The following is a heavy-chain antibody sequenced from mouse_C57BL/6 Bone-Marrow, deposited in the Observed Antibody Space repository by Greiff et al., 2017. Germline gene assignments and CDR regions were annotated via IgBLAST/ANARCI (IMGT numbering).Heavy chain of an antibody. V-gene: IGHV1-42*01. J-gene: IGHJ2*01. Sequence: VQLQQSGPELVKPGASVKISCKASGYAFTGYYMNWVKQSPEKSLEWIGEINPSTGGTTYNQKFKAKATLTVDKSSSTAYMQLKSLTSEDSAVYYCARSAFDDWGQGTTLTVSS. CDR2: INPSTGGT. CDR3: ARSAFDD. CDR1: GYAFTGYY.